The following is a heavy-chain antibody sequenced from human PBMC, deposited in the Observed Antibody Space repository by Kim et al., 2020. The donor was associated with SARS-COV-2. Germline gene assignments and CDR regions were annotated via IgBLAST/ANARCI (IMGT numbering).Heavy chain of an antibody. D-gene: IGHD2-21*01. V-gene: IGHV3-30*07. Sequence: VNGRFTISRDNSKNTRYLQMNSLRAEDTAVYYCARDLALFGGGGPDHIGPWGQGTLVTVSS. J-gene: IGHJ5*02. CDR3: ARDLALFGGGGPDHIGP.